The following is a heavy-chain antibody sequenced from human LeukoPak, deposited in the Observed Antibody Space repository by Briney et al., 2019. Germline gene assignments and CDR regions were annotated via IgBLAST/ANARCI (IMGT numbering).Heavy chain of an antibody. V-gene: IGHV3-21*01. CDR2: IGPTGTDR. CDR3: ATETIGRHYDY. J-gene: IGHJ4*02. Sequence: GGSLRLSCAASGFTFSSCGVNWVRQAPGKGLEWVSSIGPTGTDRYYADSVRDRFNISRDKAKNSMYLQMDSLRDEDTAVYYCATETIGRHYDYWGQGTLLTVSS. D-gene: IGHD1-14*01. CDR1: GFTFSSCG.